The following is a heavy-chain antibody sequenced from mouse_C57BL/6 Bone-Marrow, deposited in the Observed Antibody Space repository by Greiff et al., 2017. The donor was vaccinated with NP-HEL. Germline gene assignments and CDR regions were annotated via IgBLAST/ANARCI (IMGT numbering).Heavy chain of an antibody. V-gene: IGHV1-52*01. CDR2: IDPSDSET. D-gene: IGHD1-1*01. CDR3: AREGYYYGSSYFPFDY. J-gene: IGHJ2*01. CDR1: GYTFTSYW. Sequence: VQLQQPGAELVRPGSSVKLSCKASGYTFTSYWMHWVKQRPIQGLEWIGNIDPSDSETHYNKKFKEKATLTVDKSSSTAYMQLSSLTSEDSAVYYCAREGYYYGSSYFPFDYWGQGTTLTVSS.